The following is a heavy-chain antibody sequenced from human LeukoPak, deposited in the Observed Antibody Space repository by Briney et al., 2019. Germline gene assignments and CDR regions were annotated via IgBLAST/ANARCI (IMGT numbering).Heavy chain of an antibody. CDR1: GGTFSSYA. Sequence: SVKVSCKASGGTFSSYAISWVRQAPGQGLEWMGGIIPIFSTANYAQKFQGRVTITTDESTSTAYMELSSLRSEDTAVYYCAFLIVRGTCSSTSCPDANWFDPWGQGTLVTVSS. CDR2: IIPIFSTA. V-gene: IGHV1-69*05. D-gene: IGHD2-2*01. J-gene: IGHJ5*02. CDR3: AFLIVRGTCSSTSCPDANWFDP.